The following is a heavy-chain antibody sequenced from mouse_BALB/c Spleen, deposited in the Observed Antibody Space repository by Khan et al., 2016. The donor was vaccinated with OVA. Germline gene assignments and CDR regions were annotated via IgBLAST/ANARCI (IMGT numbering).Heavy chain of an antibody. Sequence: QVQLQQSGPGLVQPSQSLSITCTVSGFSLTNYSVHWVRQSPGKGLEWLGVIWSAGSTDYNAAFISRLTIRKDNSRSQVFFKRNSLQPNDTAIYYGARRGYDYGRGALFAYWGQGTLVTVSA. D-gene: IGHD2-4*01. CDR3: ARRGYDYGRGALFAY. CDR2: IWSAGST. V-gene: IGHV2-2*02. J-gene: IGHJ3*01. CDR1: GFSLTNYS.